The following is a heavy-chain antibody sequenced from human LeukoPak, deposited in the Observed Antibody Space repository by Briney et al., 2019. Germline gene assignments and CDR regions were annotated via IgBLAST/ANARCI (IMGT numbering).Heavy chain of an antibody. V-gene: IGHV1-24*01. D-gene: IGHD6-13*01. J-gene: IGHJ6*04. CDR3: ARCPSSSWYYYYYGMDV. CDR1: GYTLTELS. CDR2: FDPEDGET. Sequence: ASVKVSCKVSGYTLTELSMHWVRQAPGKGLEWMGGFDPEDGETIYAQKFQGRVTMTEDTSTDTAYMELSSLRSEDTAVYYCARCPSSSWYYYYYGMDVWGKGTTVTVSS.